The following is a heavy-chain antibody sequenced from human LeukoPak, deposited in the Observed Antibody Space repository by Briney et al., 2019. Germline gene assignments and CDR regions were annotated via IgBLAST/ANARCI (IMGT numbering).Heavy chain of an antibody. J-gene: IGHJ3*02. Sequence: GGSLRLSCAASGFTFSSYAMSWVRQAPGKGLEWVSAISGSGGSTYYADSVKGRFTISRDNSKNTLYLQMNSLRAEDTAVYYCAKDRPPYCSSTSCYIFPHDAFDIWGQGTMVTVSS. CDR3: AKDRPPYCSSTSCYIFPHDAFDI. CDR2: ISGSGGST. V-gene: IGHV3-23*01. CDR1: GFTFSSYA. D-gene: IGHD2-2*02.